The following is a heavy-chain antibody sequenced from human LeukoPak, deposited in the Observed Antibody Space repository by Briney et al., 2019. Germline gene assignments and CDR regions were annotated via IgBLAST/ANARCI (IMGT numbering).Heavy chain of an antibody. CDR2: ISGSGGST. CDR1: GFTFSSYA. D-gene: IGHD5-18*01. V-gene: IGHV3-23*01. J-gene: IGHJ4*02. CDR3: AKTLQLWPTGDY. Sequence: GGSLRLSCAASGFTFSSYAMSWVRQAPGKGLEWVSAISGSGGSTYYADSMKGRFTISRDNSKNTLYLQMNSLRAEDTAVYYCAKTLQLWPTGDYWGQGTLVTVSS.